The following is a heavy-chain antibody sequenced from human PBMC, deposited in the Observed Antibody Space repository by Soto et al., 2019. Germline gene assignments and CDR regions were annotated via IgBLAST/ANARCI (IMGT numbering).Heavy chain of an antibody. D-gene: IGHD2-2*01. Sequence: EVQLLESGGGLVQPGGSLRLSCAASGFTFSGSAMSWVRRAPGEGLELVSAITGGGGATYYADSVKGRFTISRDNSKNTLYMQMNSLRAEDTAVYYCVKVSGSARPYYFDSWGQGTLVTVSS. CDR1: GFTFSGSA. CDR2: ITGGGGAT. CDR3: VKVSGSARPYYFDS. J-gene: IGHJ4*02. V-gene: IGHV3-23*01.